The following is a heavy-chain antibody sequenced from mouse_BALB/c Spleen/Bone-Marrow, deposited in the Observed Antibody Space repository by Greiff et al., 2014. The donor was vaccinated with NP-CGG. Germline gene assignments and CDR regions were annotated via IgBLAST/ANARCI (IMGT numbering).Heavy chain of an antibody. V-gene: IGHV1S81*02. CDR2: INLSNGGT. D-gene: IGHD2-13*01. Sequence: VQLQQSGAELVKPGASVKLSCKASGYTFTSYYMYWVKQRPGQGLEWIGEINLSNGGTNFNEKFKSKATLTVDKSSSTAHMQLSSLTSDDSAVYYCTREGDSPFAYWGQGTLVTVSA. CDR3: TREGDSPFAY. CDR1: GYTFTSYY. J-gene: IGHJ3*01.